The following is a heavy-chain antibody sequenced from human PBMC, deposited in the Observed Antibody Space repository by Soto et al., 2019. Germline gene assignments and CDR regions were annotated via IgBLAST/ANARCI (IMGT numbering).Heavy chain of an antibody. Sequence: SETLSLTCAVYGGPFSGYYWSWIRQPPGKGLEWIGEINHSGSTNYNPSLKSRVTISVDTSKNQFSLKLSSVTAADTAEYYCASTQYYYDSSGYYFAAFDYWGQGTLVTVSS. D-gene: IGHD3-22*01. CDR2: INHSGST. CDR1: GGPFSGYY. J-gene: IGHJ4*02. CDR3: ASTQYYYDSSGYYFAAFDY. V-gene: IGHV4-34*01.